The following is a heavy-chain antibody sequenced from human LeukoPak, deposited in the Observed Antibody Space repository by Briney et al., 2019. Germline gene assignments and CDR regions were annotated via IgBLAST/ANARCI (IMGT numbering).Heavy chain of an antibody. D-gene: IGHD4-11*01. V-gene: IGHV1-69*13. CDR3: ARATVTTQDPHYYYYYGMDV. Sequence: GASVKVSCKASGGTFSSYAISWVRQAPGQGLEWIGGIIPIFGTANYAQKFQGRVTITADESTSTAYMELSRLRSEDTAVYYCARATVTTQDPHYYYYYGMDVWGQGTTVTVSS. J-gene: IGHJ6*02. CDR1: GGTFSSYA. CDR2: IIPIFGTA.